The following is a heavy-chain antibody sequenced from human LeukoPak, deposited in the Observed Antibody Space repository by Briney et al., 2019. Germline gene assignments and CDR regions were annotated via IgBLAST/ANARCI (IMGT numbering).Heavy chain of an antibody. V-gene: IGHV3-23*01. Sequence: GGSLRLSCAVSGFTFSSYAMNWVRQPPGKGLEWVSVISGSGGSTHYADSVKGRFTISRDNSNNTLYLQMNSLRAEDTALYYCAKDKNYYGSGGPDDYWGQGTLVTVSS. CDR2: ISGSGGST. D-gene: IGHD3-10*01. CDR1: GFTFSSYA. CDR3: AKDKNYYGSGGPDDY. J-gene: IGHJ4*02.